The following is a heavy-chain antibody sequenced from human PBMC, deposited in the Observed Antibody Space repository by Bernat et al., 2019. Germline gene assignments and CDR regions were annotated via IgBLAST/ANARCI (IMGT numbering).Heavy chain of an antibody. D-gene: IGHD6-6*01. J-gene: IGHJ5*02. CDR1: GFFFDDYA. Sequence: EVNLVESGGGVVQPGGSLRLSCVASGFFFDDYAMHWVRQGPGKRPEWVSLISGDGHNTYYAESVKGRFTISRDNSRNSVYLQMDTLKTEDTAFYYCAKDPTLQGYGSSSWGWFDPWGQGTLVTVSS. CDR3: AKDPTLQGYGSSSWGWFDP. CDR2: ISGDGHNT. V-gene: IGHV3-43*02.